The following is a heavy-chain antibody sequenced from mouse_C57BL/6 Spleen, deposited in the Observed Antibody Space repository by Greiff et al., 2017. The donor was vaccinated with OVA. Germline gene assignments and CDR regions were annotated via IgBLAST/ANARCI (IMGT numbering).Heavy chain of an antibody. V-gene: IGHV2-9-1*01. J-gene: IGHJ1*03. Sequence: VQGVESGPGLVAPSQSLSITCTVSGFSLTSYAISWVRQPPGKGLEWLGVIWTGGGTNYNSALKSRLSISKDNSKSQVFLKMNSLQTDDTARYYCARNYYGSSYEWYFDVWGTGTTVTVSS. CDR2: IWTGGGT. CDR1: GFSLTSYA. D-gene: IGHD1-1*01. CDR3: ARNYYGSSYEWYFDV.